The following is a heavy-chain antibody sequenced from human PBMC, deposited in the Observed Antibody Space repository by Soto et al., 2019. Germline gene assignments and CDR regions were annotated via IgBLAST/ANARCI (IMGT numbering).Heavy chain of an antibody. V-gene: IGHV4-38-2*01. J-gene: IGHJ4*02. D-gene: IGHD3-3*01. CDR1: GDSIIGIYH. Sequence: SEPLSLTCAVSGDSIIGIYHWAWIRQPPGRSLEWIASIFHTGTTYYTPSLKSRVTISVDTSKNQFSLKLSSVTAADTAVYYCARGGHDLWSGPFDYWGQGTPVTVSS. CDR3: ARGGHDLWSGPFDY. CDR2: IFHTGTT.